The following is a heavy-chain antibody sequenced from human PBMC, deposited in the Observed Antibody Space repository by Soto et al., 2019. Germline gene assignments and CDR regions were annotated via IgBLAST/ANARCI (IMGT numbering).Heavy chain of an antibody. CDR3: ARDYEAVTIPYYYYGMDV. J-gene: IGHJ6*02. Sequence: ASVKVSCKASGGTFSSYAISWVRQAPGQGLEWMGGIIPIFGTANYAQKFQGRVTITADESTSTAYMELSSLRSEDTAVYYCARDYEAVTIPYYYYGMDVWGQGTTVTVSS. D-gene: IGHD4-17*01. CDR1: GGTFSSYA. V-gene: IGHV1-69*13. CDR2: IIPIFGTA.